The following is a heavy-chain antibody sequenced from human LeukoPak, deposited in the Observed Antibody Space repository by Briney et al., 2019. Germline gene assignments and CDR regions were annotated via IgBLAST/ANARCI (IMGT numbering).Heavy chain of an antibody. Sequence: GGSLRLSCAASGFTFSSYEMNWVRQAPGKELEWVSYISSSGSTIYYADSVRGRFTISRDNAKNTLYLQMSSLRAEDTAVYYCARDFLHLGGWGQGTMVTVSS. J-gene: IGHJ3*01. CDR2: ISSSGSTI. D-gene: IGHD3-16*01. V-gene: IGHV3-48*03. CDR3: ARDFLHLGG. CDR1: GFTFSSYE.